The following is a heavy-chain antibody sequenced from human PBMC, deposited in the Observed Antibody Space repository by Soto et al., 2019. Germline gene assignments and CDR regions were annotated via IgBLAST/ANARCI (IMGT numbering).Heavy chain of an antibody. CDR2: ISVDGGDT. Sequence: GGSLRLSCAASGFTLSDYWMHWVRQVPGKGLLWVSRISVDGGDTTHADSVKGRFTISRDNAKNTLYLQMDTLRAEDTAIYYCARRGYYYYGMDVWGPGTTVTVSS. V-gene: IGHV3-74*01. CDR1: GFTLSDYW. D-gene: IGHD3-10*01. CDR3: ARRGYYYYGMDV. J-gene: IGHJ6*02.